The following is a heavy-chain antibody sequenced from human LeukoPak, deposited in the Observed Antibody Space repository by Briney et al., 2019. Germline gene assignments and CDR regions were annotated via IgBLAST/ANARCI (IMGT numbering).Heavy chain of an antibody. CDR1: GYTFTSYA. Sequence: GSVKVSCKASGYTFTSYAMNWVRQAPGQGLEWMGWINTNTGNPTYAQGFTGRFVFSLDTSVSTAYLQISSLKAEDTAVYYCARDNIRSVRGSCDYWGQGTLVTVSS. CDR3: ARDNIRSVRGSCDY. J-gene: IGHJ4*02. D-gene: IGHD2-15*01. V-gene: IGHV7-4-1*02. CDR2: INTNTGNP.